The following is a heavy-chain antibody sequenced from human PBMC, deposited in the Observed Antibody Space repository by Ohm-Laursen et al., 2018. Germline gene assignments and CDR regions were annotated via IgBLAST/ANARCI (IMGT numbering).Heavy chain of an antibody. V-gene: IGHV4-59*08. CDR2: IYYSGST. D-gene: IGHD3-22*01. J-gene: IGHJ4*02. CDR3: ARPLHYYDSSVYYY. CDR1: GGSICSYY. Sequence: GTLSLTCSVSGGSICSYYWSWIRQPPGQGLEWIGYIYYSGSTNYNPSIKSRATISVDTTKNQFSLKLSSVTAADTAVYYCARPLHYYDSSVYYYWGQGTLVTVSS.